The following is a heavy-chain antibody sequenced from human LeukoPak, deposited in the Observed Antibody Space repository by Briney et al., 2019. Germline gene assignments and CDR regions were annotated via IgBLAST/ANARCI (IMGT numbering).Heavy chain of an antibody. V-gene: IGHV3-21*01. Sequence: GGSLRLSCAASGFTFSSYSMNWVRQAPGKGLEWVSSISSSSSYIYYAESVKGRFTISRDNAKNSLYLQMNSLRAEDTAVYYCARVSEITMVRGVIPPGMDVWGQGTTVTVSS. J-gene: IGHJ6*02. D-gene: IGHD3-10*01. CDR1: GFTFSSYS. CDR3: ARVSEITMVRGVIPPGMDV. CDR2: ISSSSSYI.